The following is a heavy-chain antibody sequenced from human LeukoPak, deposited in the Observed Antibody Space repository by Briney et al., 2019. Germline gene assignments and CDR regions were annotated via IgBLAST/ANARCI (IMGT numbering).Heavy chain of an antibody. CDR2: IKEDGSEE. D-gene: IGHD4-17*01. Sequence: GGSLRPPCGAPGFIFSRYWMTWVRQAPGKGLEWVAHIKEDGSEEYYVDSVKGRFTISRDNAKNSLYLQMNSLRAEDTAVYYCATVGLNYGLVYWGQGTVVRVSS. J-gene: IGHJ1*01. V-gene: IGHV3-7*01. CDR3: ATVGLNYGLVY. CDR1: GFIFSRYW.